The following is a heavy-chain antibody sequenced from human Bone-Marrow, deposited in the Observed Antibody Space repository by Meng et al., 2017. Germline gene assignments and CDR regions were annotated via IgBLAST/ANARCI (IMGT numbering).Heavy chain of an antibody. D-gene: IGHD3-10*01. CDR1: GYNFPDYY. Sequence: ASVKVSCKPSGYNFPDYYIHWVRRAPGQGLEWMGWISAYNGNTNYAQKLQGRVTMTTDTSTSTAYMELRSLRSDDTAVYYCARAPPELLWFGECDVWGQGTTVTVSS. CDR2: ISAYNGNT. CDR3: ARAPPELLWFGECDV. V-gene: IGHV1-18*04. J-gene: IGHJ6*02.